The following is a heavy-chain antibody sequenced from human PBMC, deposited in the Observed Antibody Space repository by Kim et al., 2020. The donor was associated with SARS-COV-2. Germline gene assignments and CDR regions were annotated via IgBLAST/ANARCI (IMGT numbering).Heavy chain of an antibody. Sequence: ASVKVSCKASGYTFSSYAIHWVRQAPGQRPEWMGWITAGNGNTKYVEEFQGRINIARDTSARTAYMELSSLRSEDTAVYYCARYTAAFRRKGYFDYWGQGSLVMVSS. J-gene: IGHJ4*02. CDR2: ITAGNGNT. CDR1: GYTFSSYA. D-gene: IGHD6-13*01. CDR3: ARYTAAFRRKGYFDY. V-gene: IGHV1-3*01.